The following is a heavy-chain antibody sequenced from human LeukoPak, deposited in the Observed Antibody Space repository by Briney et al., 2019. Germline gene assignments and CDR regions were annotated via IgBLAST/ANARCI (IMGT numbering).Heavy chain of an antibody. CDR2: IIPIFGTA. CDR1: GGTFSSYA. V-gene: IGHV1-69*13. D-gene: IGHD3-3*01. CDR3: ARVLREWTEIYYFDY. J-gene: IGHJ4*02. Sequence: GASVKVSCKASGGTFSSYAISWVRQAPGQGLEWMGGIIPIFGTANYAQKFQGRVTITADESTSTAYMELSSLRSEDTAVYYCARVLREWTEIYYFDYWGQGTLVTVSS.